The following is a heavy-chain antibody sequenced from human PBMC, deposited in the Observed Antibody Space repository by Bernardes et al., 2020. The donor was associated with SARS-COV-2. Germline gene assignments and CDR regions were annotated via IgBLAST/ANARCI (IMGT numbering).Heavy chain of an antibody. Sequence: GWSLRLSCVASGFTFSSYAMSWVRQAPGKGLEWVSAISGSGGSTYYADSVKGRFTISRDTYKNTLYLEMSSLRADDTAVYYCAKGMERGYSYGRLFDYWGQGTLVTVSS. CDR1: GFTFSSYA. D-gene: IGHD5-18*01. CDR2: ISGSGGST. J-gene: IGHJ4*02. V-gene: IGHV3-23*01. CDR3: AKGMERGYSYGRLFDY.